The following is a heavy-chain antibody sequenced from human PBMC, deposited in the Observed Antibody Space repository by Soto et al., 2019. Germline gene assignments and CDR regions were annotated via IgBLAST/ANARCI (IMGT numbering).Heavy chain of an antibody. J-gene: IGHJ4*02. D-gene: IGHD6-13*01. Sequence: LRLSCVASEFTFSSYEMNWVRQAPGKGLEWVSYISSSGTTIYYTDSVKGRFTISRDNAKKSLYLQMNSLRAEDTAVYYCVRFGGAAAGPGDYWGQGTLVTVYS. CDR3: VRFGGAAAGPGDY. V-gene: IGHV3-48*03. CDR2: ISSSGTTI. CDR1: EFTFSSYE.